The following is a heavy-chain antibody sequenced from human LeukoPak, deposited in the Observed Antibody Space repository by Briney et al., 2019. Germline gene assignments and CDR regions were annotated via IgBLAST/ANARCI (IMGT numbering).Heavy chain of an antibody. D-gene: IGHD2-15*01. J-gene: IGHJ4*02. Sequence: GGSLRLSCAASGFTVSSNYMIWVRQAPGKGLEWVSVIYSGGSTYYADSVKGRFTISRDNSKNTLYLQMNSLRAEDTAVYYCARGGLFKYFFDYWGQGTPVTVSS. CDR2: IYSGGST. CDR3: ARGGLFKYFFDY. V-gene: IGHV3-53*01. CDR1: GFTVSSNY.